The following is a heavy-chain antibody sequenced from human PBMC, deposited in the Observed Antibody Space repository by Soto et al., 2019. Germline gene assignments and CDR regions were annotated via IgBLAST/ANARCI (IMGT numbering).Heavy chain of an antibody. CDR3: ARGTDCSSTSCYLDYYYGMDV. D-gene: IGHD2-2*01. CDR1: GGTFSSYA. Sequence: ASVKVSCKASGGTFSSYAISWVRQAPGQGLEWMGGIIPIFGTANYAQKFQGRVTITADESTSTAYMELSSLRSEDTAVYYCARGTDCSSTSCYLDYYYGMDVWGQGTTVTVSS. CDR2: IIPIFGTA. J-gene: IGHJ6*02. V-gene: IGHV1-69*13.